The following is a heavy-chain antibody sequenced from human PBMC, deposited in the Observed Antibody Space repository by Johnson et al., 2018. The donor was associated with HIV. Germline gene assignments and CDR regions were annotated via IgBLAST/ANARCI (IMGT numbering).Heavy chain of an antibody. V-gene: IGHV3-7*01. Sequence: VQLVESGGGLVQPGGSLRLSCVDSGFTFSSYWMSWVRQAPGKGLEWVANIKQDGSENYYVDSVKGRFTISRDNAKNSLFLQMNSLRAEATAVYYCAYRGSYLVLWAFDIWGQGTMVTVSS. D-gene: IGHD1-26*01. J-gene: IGHJ3*02. CDR3: AYRGSYLVLWAFDI. CDR1: GFTFSSYW. CDR2: IKQDGSEN.